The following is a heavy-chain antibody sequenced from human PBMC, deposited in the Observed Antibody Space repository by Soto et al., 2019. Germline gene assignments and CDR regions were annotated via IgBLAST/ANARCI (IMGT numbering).Heavy chain of an antibody. Sequence: SETLSLTCTVFGGSLSPYYWSWIRQSPGRGLEWIGYVYYSGNTNYNPSLESRVTISVDTSRNQFSLKLTSVTAADTAAYYCARKGAAASYAHYYMDVWGTGTTVTVSS. D-gene: IGHD6-13*01. J-gene: IGHJ6*03. CDR2: VYYSGNT. CDR3: ARKGAAASYAHYYMDV. CDR1: GGSLSPYY. V-gene: IGHV4-59*01.